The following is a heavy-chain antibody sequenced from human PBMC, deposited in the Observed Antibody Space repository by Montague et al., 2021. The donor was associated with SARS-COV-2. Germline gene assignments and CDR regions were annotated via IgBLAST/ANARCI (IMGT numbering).Heavy chain of an antibody. Sequence: TLSLTCAVSGGSISSGGYSWIWIRQPPGKGLEWIGYIYHSGSTYYNPSLKSRVTISLDSSKNQFSLNLTSVTAADTAVYYCARGSMVRGGKVYYGVDVWGQGTTVTVSS. CDR2: IYHSGST. D-gene: IGHD3-10*01. J-gene: IGHJ6*02. CDR3: ARGSMVRGGKVYYGVDV. CDR1: GGSISSGGYS. V-gene: IGHV4-30-2*01.